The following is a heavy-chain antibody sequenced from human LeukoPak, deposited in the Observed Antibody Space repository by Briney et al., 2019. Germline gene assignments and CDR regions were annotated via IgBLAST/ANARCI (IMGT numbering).Heavy chain of an antibody. CDR2: IYYSGST. J-gene: IGHJ4*02. CDR3: ARLSDFWSGYPGY. V-gene: IGHV4-39*01. Sequence: SETLSLTCTVSGGSISSSSYYWGWIRQPPGKRLEWIGSIYYSGSTYYNPSLKSRVTISVDTSKNQFSLKLSSVTAADTAVYYCARLSDFWSGYPGYWGQGTLVTVSS. CDR1: GGSISSSSYY. D-gene: IGHD3-3*01.